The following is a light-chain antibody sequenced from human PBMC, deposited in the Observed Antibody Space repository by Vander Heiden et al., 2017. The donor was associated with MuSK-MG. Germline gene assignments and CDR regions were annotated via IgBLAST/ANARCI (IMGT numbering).Light chain of an antibody. Sequence: EIVMTQSPATLSVSPGERATLSCRASQSVSTNFAWYQQKPGQAPRLLIYGASTRAIDIPARFSGSGSGTEFTLSISSRQSEDFAVYYCQQYSNWPPYTFGQGTKVEIK. V-gene: IGKV3-15*01. CDR2: GAS. CDR3: QQYSNWPPYT. CDR1: QSVSTN. J-gene: IGKJ2*01.